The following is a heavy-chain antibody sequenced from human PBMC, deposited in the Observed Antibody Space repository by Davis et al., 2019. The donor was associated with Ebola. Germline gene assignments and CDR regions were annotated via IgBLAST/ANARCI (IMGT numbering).Heavy chain of an antibody. CDR2: ISSSGSTI. CDR1: GYTVGSDF. D-gene: IGHD6-6*01. V-gene: IGHV3-11*01. Sequence: GGSLRLSCSVSGYTVGSDFMIWARQAPGKGLEWVSYISSSGSTIYYADSVKGRFTISRDNAKNSLYLQMNSLRAEDTAVYYCARFRILGSSSSYYGMDVWGQGTTITVSS. J-gene: IGHJ6*02. CDR3: ARFRILGSSSSYYGMDV.